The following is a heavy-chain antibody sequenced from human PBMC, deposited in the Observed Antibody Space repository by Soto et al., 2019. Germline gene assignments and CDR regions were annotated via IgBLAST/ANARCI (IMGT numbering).Heavy chain of an antibody. Sequence: QVQLVESGGGVVQPGRSLRLSCAASGFTFSSYAMHWVRQAPGKGLEWVAVISYDGSNKYYADSVKGRFTISRDNSKNXLXLXLNSLRAEDTAVYYCARDRLRYNWNDFPYYYYGMDVWGQGITVTVSS. CDR1: GFTFSSYA. CDR2: ISYDGSNK. CDR3: ARDRLRYNWNDFPYYYYGMDV. V-gene: IGHV3-30-3*01. D-gene: IGHD1-1*01. J-gene: IGHJ6*02.